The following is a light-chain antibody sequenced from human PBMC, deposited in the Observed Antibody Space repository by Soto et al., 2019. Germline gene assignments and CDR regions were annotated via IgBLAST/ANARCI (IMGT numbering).Light chain of an antibody. J-gene: IGKJ1*01. CDR3: QQRRYWPVT. CDR1: QSVSSY. Sequence: EIVLTQSPAIPSMSPGERATLTCRASQSVSSYFAWYQQKPGQAPRLHIYDASNRATGVPARFSGSGSGTDFTLTISSLEPADFAVYYCQQRRYWPVTFGQGTKVEIK. CDR2: DAS. V-gene: IGKV3-11*01.